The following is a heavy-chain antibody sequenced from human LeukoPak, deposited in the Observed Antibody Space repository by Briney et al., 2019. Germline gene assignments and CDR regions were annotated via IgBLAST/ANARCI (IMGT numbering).Heavy chain of an antibody. Sequence: GGSLRLSCAASGFTFSNHAMSWVRQAPGKGLEWVSLISSSGNNAYYADSVKGRFTISRDNSKNTLSLQMNSLRVEDTAIYYCAKDIQLSTWGLGTRVTVSS. V-gene: IGHV3-23*01. CDR3: AKDIQLST. D-gene: IGHD5-24*01. CDR1: GFTFSNHA. CDR2: ISSSGNNA. J-gene: IGHJ3*01.